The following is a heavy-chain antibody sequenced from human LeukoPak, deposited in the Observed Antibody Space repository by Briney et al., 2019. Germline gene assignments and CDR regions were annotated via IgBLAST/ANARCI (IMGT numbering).Heavy chain of an antibody. D-gene: IGHD1-14*01. CDR3: ARSNQADDH. J-gene: IGHJ4*02. V-gene: IGHV3-74*01. CDR1: GFTFSSYW. Sequence: GGSLRLSCAASGFTFSSYWMHWVRQVPGKGLVWVARINPGGSSITYADSVRGRFTISRDNAKNTLYLQMDSLRAEDTGVYYCARSNQADDHWGQGTLVTVSS. CDR2: INPGGSSI.